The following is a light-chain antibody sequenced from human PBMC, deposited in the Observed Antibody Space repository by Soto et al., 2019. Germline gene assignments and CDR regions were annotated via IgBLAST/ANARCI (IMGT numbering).Light chain of an antibody. CDR2: GAS. J-gene: IGKJ4*01. CDR3: QQFSSYPLT. Sequence: EMVMTQSPATLSVSPGERATLSCRASQSVSSNLAWYQQKPGQAPRLLIYGASTRATGIPARFSGSGSGTEFTLTITSLQSEDFAVYYCQQFSSYPLTFGGGTKVDIK. V-gene: IGKV3-15*01. CDR1: QSVSSN.